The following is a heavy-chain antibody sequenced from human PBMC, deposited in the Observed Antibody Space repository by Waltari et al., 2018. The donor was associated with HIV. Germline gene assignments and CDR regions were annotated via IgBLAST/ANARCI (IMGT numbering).Heavy chain of an antibody. CDR1: GFSFGCYI. CDR2: IRGAGSAV. V-gene: IGHV3-48*03. CDR3: ARDGATETVTTESFFDH. D-gene: IGHD3-10*01. Sequence: EVRLVQSGGAWVRRGGPWGSRGPAPGFSFGCYILNWVGQGPGRGRQGRGKGVEGSVNIRGAGSAVYYAESVKGRCAVSRDNIKKSLFLQMEGLIVDDKALYYCARDGATETVTTESFFDHWGNGTLVTVSS. J-gene: IGHJ4*01.